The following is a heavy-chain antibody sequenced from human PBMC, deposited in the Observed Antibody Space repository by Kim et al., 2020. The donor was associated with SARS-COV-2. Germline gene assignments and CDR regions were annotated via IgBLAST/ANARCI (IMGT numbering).Heavy chain of an antibody. D-gene: IGHD2-21*02. CDR3: ARGHIVVVTATFYYYYGMDV. CDR1: GDRVSSNSAA. Sequence: SQTLSLTCAISGDRVSSNSAAWNWIRQSPSRGLEWLGRTYYRSKWYNDYAVSVKSRITINPDTSKNQFSLQLNSVTPEDTAVYYCARGHIVVVTATFYYYYGMDVWGQGTTVTVSS. CDR2: TYYRSKWYN. J-gene: IGHJ6*02. V-gene: IGHV6-1*01.